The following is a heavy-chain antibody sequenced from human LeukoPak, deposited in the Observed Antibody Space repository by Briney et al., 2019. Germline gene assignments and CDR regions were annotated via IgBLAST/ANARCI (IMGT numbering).Heavy chain of an antibody. CDR2: INHSGST. D-gene: IGHD6-6*01. CDR3: ARVQYSSSVDY. CDR1: GGSFSGYY. J-gene: IGHJ4*02. V-gene: IGHV4-34*01. Sequence: SETLSLTCAVYGGSFSGYYWSWIRQPPGKGLEWIGEINHSGSTNYNPSLKSRVTISVDTSKNQFSLKLTSVTAADTAVYYCARVQYSSSVDYWGQGTLVTVSS.